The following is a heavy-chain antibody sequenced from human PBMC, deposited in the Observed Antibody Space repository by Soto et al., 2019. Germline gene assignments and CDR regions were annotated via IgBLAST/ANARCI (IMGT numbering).Heavy chain of an antibody. CDR1: GYTFTNYG. CDR2: ISPYNGNT. Sequence: QVQLVQSGDEVKKPGASVKVSCKASGYTFTNYGISWVRQAPGQGLEWLGWISPYNGNTKYPQKLQGRGTMTTDTSTRTSYMELRSLRSDDTAVYFCARDGDRCTSTRCSPWPDTHFDLWGRGTVVTVSS. CDR3: ARDGDRCTSTRCSPWPDTHFDL. J-gene: IGHJ2*01. V-gene: IGHV1-18*01. D-gene: IGHD2-2*01.